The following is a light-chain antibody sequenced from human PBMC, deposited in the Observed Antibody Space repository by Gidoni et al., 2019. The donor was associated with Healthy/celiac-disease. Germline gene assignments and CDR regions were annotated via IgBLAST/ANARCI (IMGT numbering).Light chain of an antibody. V-gene: IGLV3-1*01. J-gene: IGLJ1*01. CDR1: KLGDKY. CDR3: QAWDSSTAVYV. CDR2: QDN. Sequence: SYELTQPPSVSVSPGQTASITCSGDKLGDKYASWYQQKPGQSPVLVIYQDNKRSSGIPERFSGSNSGNTATLTISGTQAMDEADYYCQAWDSSTAVYVFGTGTKVTVL.